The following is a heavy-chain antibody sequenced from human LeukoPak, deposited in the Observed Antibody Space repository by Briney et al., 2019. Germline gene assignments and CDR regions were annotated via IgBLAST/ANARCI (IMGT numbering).Heavy chain of an antibody. CDR1: GYTFTSYA. CDR3: ARDYPISYYDSSGYYYGAFDI. Sequence: ASVKVSCKASGYTFTSYAMNWVRQAPGQGLEWMGWINTNTGNPTYAQGFTGRFVFSLDTSVSTAYLQISSLKAEDIAVYYCARDYPISYYDSSGYYYGAFDIWGQGTMVTVSS. D-gene: IGHD3-22*01. CDR2: INTNTGNP. J-gene: IGHJ3*02. V-gene: IGHV7-4-1*02.